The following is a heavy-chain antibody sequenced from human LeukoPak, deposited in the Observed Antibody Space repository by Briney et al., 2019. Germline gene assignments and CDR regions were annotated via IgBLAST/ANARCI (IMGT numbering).Heavy chain of an antibody. CDR1: GFTFSSYG. V-gene: IGHV3-30*02. CDR2: IRFYGINK. D-gene: IGHD3-16*02. CDR3: AKDERGDETYYDYVWGSYRPSPGDY. Sequence: PGGSLRLSCAASGFTFSSYGMHRVRQAPGKGLEWVAFIRFYGINKYYADSVKGRFTISRDNSKNTLYLQMNSLRAEDTAVYYCAKDERGDETYYDYVWGSYRPSPGDYWGQGTLVTVSS. J-gene: IGHJ4*02.